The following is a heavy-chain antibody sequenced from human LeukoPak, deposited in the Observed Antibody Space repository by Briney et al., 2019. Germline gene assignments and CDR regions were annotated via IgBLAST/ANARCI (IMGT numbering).Heavy chain of an antibody. CDR1: GFTFSNYW. V-gene: IGHV3-21*01. CDR3: ARDRGYDFWSGYYTPNAFDI. CDR2: ISSSSSYI. Sequence: GGSLRLSCVASGFTFSNYWMSWVRQPPGKGLEWVSSISSSSSYIYYADSVKGRFTISRDNAKNSLYLQMNSLRAEDTAVYYCARDRGYDFWSGYYTPNAFDIWGQGTMVTVSS. D-gene: IGHD3-3*01. J-gene: IGHJ3*02.